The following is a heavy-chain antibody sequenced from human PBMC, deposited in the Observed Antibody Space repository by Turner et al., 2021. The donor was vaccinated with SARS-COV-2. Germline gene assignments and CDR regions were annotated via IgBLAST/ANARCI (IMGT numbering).Heavy chain of an antibody. V-gene: IGHV3-21*01. CDR3: ARWGPNYYDSSGYYPDAFDI. J-gene: IGHJ3*02. Sequence: EVQLVESGGGLVTPGGSLRLPCAASGFTFGRYTMNWVRQAPGKGLEWVSSISSSSSYIYYADSVKGRFTISRDNAKNSLYLQMNSLRAEDTAVYYCARWGPNYYDSSGYYPDAFDIWGQGTMVTVSS. D-gene: IGHD3-22*01. CDR1: GFTFGRYT. CDR2: ISSSSSYI.